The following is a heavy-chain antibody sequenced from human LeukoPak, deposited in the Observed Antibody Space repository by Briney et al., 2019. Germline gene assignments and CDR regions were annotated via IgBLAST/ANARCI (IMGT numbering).Heavy chain of an antibody. J-gene: IGHJ4*02. CDR1: GYTFTSYG. D-gene: IGHD2-2*01. CDR3: ARLEYCSSTSCYRWGLNY. V-gene: IGHV1-18*01. CDR2: ISAYNGNT. Sequence: GASVKVSCKASGYTFTSYGISWVRQAPGQGLEWMGWISAYNGNTNYAQKLQGRVTMTTDTSTSTAYMELRSLRSDDTAVYYCARLEYCSSTSCYRWGLNYWGQGTLVTVSS.